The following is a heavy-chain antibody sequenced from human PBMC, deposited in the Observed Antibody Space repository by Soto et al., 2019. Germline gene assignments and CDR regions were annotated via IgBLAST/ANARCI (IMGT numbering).Heavy chain of an antibody. CDR2: ISYDGGYE. V-gene: IGHV3-30*18. CDR3: AKGTTVTPWRYLDL. CDR1: RFAFSSYA. Sequence: QEQLVESGGGVVQPGKSLRLSCAASRFAFSSYAMHGVRQAPGKGLEWVAVISYDGGYENYADAVKGRFTVSRDNSTNTLGLQMNSLRPEDTALYYCAKGTTVTPWRYLDLWCQGTLVTVS. D-gene: IGHD4-17*01. J-gene: IGHJ2*01.